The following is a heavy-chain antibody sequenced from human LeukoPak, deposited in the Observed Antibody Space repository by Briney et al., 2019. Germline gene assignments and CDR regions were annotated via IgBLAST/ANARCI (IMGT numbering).Heavy chain of an antibody. Sequence: PGGSLRLSCGASGFTFSRYVMSWVRQAPGKGLEWVSAIGGSGSRTYYADSVRGRFTISRDNSENSLYLQMNSLRAENTAVYYCASTNYDILTGYERGVGYWGQGTLVTVSS. CDR1: GFTFSRYV. D-gene: IGHD3-9*01. V-gene: IGHV3-23*01. CDR3: ASTNYDILTGYERGVGY. CDR2: IGGSGSRT. J-gene: IGHJ4*02.